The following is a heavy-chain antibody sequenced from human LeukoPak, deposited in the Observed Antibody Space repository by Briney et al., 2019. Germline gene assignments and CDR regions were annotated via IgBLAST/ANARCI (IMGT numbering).Heavy chain of an antibody. D-gene: IGHD1-26*01. J-gene: IGHJ4*02. V-gene: IGHV1-2*02. CDR1: GYTFPSYD. Sequence: ASVKVSCKASGYTFPSYDINWLRQATGQGLEWMGWINPNSGGTNYAQQFQGRVTITRDTSISPASMELGSLRPDDTAVYYCAICPVGATPVANDYWGQGTLVTVSS. CDR2: INPNSGGT. CDR3: AICPVGATPVANDY.